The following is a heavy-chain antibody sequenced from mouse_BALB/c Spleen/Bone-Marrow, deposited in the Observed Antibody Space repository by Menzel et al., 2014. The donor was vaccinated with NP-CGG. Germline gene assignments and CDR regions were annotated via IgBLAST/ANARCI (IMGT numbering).Heavy chain of an antibody. Sequence: EVNVVESGGGLVQPGGSRKLSCAASGFTFXRFGMHWVRQAPEKGLEWVAFISSGSSSIYYTDTVKGRFTISRDNPKNTLFLQMTSLRSEDTAMYYCGRGDYWGQGTTLTVSS. J-gene: IGHJ2*01. CDR1: GFTFXRFG. CDR3: GRGDY. V-gene: IGHV5-17*02. CDR2: ISSGSSSI.